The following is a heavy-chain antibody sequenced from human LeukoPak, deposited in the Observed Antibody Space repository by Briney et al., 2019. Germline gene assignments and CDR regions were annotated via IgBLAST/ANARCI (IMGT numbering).Heavy chain of an antibody. CDR2: IYTGGTT. V-gene: IGHV3-66*01. CDR3: ARRKVVSAYYYGMDV. D-gene: IGHD2-2*01. J-gene: IGHJ6*02. CDR1: GFTVSSQY. Sequence: GGSLRLSCAASGFTVSSQYMSWVRQAPGKGLEWVSVIYTGGTTHYADSVKGRFTISRDNAKNTLFLQMNSLRAEDTAVYYCARRKVVSAYYYGMDVWGQGTTVTVSS.